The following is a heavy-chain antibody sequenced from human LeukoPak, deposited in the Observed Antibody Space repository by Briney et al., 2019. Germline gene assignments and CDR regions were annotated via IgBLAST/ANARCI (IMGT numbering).Heavy chain of an antibody. Sequence: ASVKVSCKASGGTFSSYAISWVRQAPGQGLEWMGGIIPIFGTANYAQKFQGRVTITADESTSTAYMELSSLRSEDTAVYYCARVPYSSGWFDPWGQGTLVTVSS. CDR3: ARVPYSSGWFDP. CDR2: IIPIFGTA. J-gene: IGHJ5*02. V-gene: IGHV1-69*13. D-gene: IGHD6-19*01. CDR1: GGTFSSYA.